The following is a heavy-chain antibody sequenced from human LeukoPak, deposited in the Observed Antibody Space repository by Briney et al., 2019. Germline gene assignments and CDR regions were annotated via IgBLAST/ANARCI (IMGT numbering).Heavy chain of an antibody. D-gene: IGHD2/OR15-2a*01. CDR2: IVPILGFT. CDR3: AREIGGGPYYFDY. Sequence: SVKVSCKASGGTFSNDAIAWVRQAPGQGLEWMGRIVPILGFTNYPQRFEGKVTLTADKSTATAYMELSSLTSEDTAVYYCAREIGGGPYYFDYWGQGTLVTVSS. J-gene: IGHJ4*02. CDR1: GGTFSNDA. V-gene: IGHV1-69*04.